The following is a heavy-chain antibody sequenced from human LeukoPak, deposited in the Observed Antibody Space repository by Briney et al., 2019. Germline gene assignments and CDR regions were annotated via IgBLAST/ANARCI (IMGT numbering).Heavy chain of an antibody. V-gene: IGHV3-23*01. CDR3: AKASRRLCSSSSCYTLDS. CDR1: GFTFNTYA. Sequence: GGTLRLSCTASGFTFNTYAMSWVRQAPGKGLEWVSTIITTGGVSDYADSVKGRFTISRDNSRNTLYVQMNSLRAEDTAVYYCAKASRRLCSSSSCYTLDSWGQGTLVTASS. CDR2: IITTGGVS. J-gene: IGHJ4*02. D-gene: IGHD2-2*02.